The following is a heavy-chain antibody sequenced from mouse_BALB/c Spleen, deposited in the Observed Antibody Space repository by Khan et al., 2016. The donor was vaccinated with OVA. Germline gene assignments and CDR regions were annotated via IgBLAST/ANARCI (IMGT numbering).Heavy chain of an antibody. V-gene: IGHV5-9-3*01. CDR2: ISTGGHYT. CDR3: ARNLVDHHALDY. Sequence: EVELVESGGGLVKPGGSLKLSCSASGFTFSTYAMSWVRQTPEKRLECVATISTGGHYTFYPDSVKGRFTISRDNAKNTLYLQLSSLRSEDTAMYYVARNLVDHHALDYWGQGTSVTVSS. J-gene: IGHJ4*01. CDR1: GFTFSTYA. D-gene: IGHD2-2*01.